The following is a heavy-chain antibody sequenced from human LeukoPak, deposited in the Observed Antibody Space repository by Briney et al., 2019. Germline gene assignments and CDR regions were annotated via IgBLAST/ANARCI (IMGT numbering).Heavy chain of an antibody. CDR2: INAGNGNT. Sequence: ASVKVPCKASGYTFTSYAMHWVRQAPGQRLEWMGWINAGNGNTKYSQKFQGRVTITRDTSASTAYMELSSLRSEDTAVYYCARKGTSMITFGGVIVSGAFDIWGQGTMVTVSS. V-gene: IGHV1-3*01. CDR1: GYTFTSYA. J-gene: IGHJ3*02. CDR3: ARKGTSMITFGGVIVSGAFDI. D-gene: IGHD3-16*02.